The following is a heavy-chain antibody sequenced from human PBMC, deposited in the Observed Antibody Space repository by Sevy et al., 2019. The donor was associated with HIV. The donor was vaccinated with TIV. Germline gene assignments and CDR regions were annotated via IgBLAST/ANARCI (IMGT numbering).Heavy chain of an antibody. CDR2: ISAYNGNT. CDR3: ARPGYCSGGSCYGFDY. CDR1: GYTFTSYG. D-gene: IGHD2-15*01. V-gene: IGHV1-18*01. Sequence: ASVKVSCKASGYTFTSYGISWVRQAPGQGLEWMGWISAYNGNTNYAQKHQGRVTMTTDTSTSTAYMELRSLRSDDTAVYYCARPGYCSGGSCYGFDYWGQGTLVTVSS. J-gene: IGHJ4*02.